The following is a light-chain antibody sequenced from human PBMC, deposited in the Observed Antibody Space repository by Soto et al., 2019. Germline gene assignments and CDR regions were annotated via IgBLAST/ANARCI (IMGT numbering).Light chain of an antibody. CDR2: DAS. Sequence: EIVLTQSPATLSLSPGERATLSCRASQSVSSYLAWYQQKPGQAPRLLIYDASNRATGIPARFSGSGSGTDFPLTISSLEPEDFAVYYCQQRSNWPLTFRGGTKVEIK. CDR1: QSVSSY. V-gene: IGKV3-11*01. CDR3: QQRSNWPLT. J-gene: IGKJ4*01.